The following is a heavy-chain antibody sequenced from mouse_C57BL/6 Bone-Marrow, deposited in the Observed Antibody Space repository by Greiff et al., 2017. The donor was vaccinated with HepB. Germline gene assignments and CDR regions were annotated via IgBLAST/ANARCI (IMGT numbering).Heavy chain of an antibody. D-gene: IGHD1-1*01. CDR1: GFPITSGYY. CDR2: ITHSGET. Sequence: VKLVESGPGLVKPSQSLFLTCSITGFPITSGYYWIWIRQSPGKPLEWMGYITHSGETFYNPSLQSPISITRETSKNQFFLQLNSVTTEDTAMYSWAGDRYYYGSSYDAMDYWGQGTSVTVSS. V-gene: IGHV12-3*01. CDR3: AGDRYYYGSSYDAMDY. J-gene: IGHJ4*01.